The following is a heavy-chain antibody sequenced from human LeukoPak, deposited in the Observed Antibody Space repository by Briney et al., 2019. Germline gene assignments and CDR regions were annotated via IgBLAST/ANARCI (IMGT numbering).Heavy chain of an antibody. CDR1: GFTFSSYW. Sequence: GGSLRLSCAASGFTFSSYWMSWVRQAPGKGLEWVAPINQDGSERHYVDSVKGRFTISRDNAKNSLYLQMNSLRVEDTSLYFCARETWGTADYWGQGIMVIVSS. V-gene: IGHV3-7*01. J-gene: IGHJ4*02. CDR2: INQDGSER. D-gene: IGHD7-27*01. CDR3: ARETWGTADY.